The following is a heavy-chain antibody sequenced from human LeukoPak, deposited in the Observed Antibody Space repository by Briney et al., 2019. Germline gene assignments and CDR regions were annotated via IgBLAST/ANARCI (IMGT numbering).Heavy chain of an antibody. V-gene: IGHV3-15*01. CDR2: IKSKTDGGTT. CDR1: GFTFSNAW. Sequence: GGSLRLSCAASGFTFSNAWMSWVRQAPGKGLEWVGRIKSKTDGGTTDYAAPVKGRFTISRDDSKNTLYLQMNSLKTEDTAVYYCTTDQVIYLAPSVRFDPWGQGTLVTVSS. D-gene: IGHD3-16*02. CDR3: TTDQVIYLAPSVRFDP. J-gene: IGHJ5*02.